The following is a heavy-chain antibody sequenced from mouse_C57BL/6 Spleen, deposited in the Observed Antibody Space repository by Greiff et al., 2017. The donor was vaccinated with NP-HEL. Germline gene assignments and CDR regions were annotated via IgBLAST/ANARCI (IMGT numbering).Heavy chain of an antibody. CDR3: ARRDYYGSSHWYFDV. Sequence: EVQVVESGGGLVQPGGSLKLSCAASGFTFSDYGMAWVRQAPRKGPEWVAFISNLAYSIYYADTVTGRFTISRENAKNTLYLEMSSLRSEDTAMYYCARRDYYGSSHWYFDVWGTGTTVTVSS. D-gene: IGHD1-1*01. CDR1: GFTFSDYG. V-gene: IGHV5-15*01. J-gene: IGHJ1*03. CDR2: ISNLAYSI.